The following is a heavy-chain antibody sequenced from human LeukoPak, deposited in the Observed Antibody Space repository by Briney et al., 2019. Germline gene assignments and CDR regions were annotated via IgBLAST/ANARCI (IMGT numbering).Heavy chain of an antibody. CDR3: SRVAGSCPDY. Sequence: GGSLRLSCAASGFTFSSYSMNWVRQAPGKGLEWVANIKQDGSEKYYVDSVKGRFTISRDNAKNSLYLQMNSLRAEDTAVYYCSRVAGSCPDYWGQGTLVTVSS. D-gene: IGHD2-15*01. V-gene: IGHV3-7*01. CDR2: IKQDGSEK. J-gene: IGHJ4*02. CDR1: GFTFSSYS.